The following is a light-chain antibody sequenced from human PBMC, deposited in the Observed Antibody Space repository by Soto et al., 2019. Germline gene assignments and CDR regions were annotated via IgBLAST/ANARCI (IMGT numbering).Light chain of an antibody. J-gene: IGKJ4*02. CDR3: QQYGSYPPLA. CDR1: QTISSW. Sequence: DIQMTQSPTTLSASVGDRVTITCRASQTISSWLAWYQQKPGKAPKLLIYDAYSMESGIPSRFSGRRSGTEFTLTIAGLQPEDFATYYCQQYGSYPPLAFGGGTKVDIK. CDR2: DAY. V-gene: IGKV1-5*01.